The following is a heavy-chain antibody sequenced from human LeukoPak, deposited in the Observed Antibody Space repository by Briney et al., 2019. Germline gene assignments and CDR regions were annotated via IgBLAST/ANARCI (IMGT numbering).Heavy chain of an antibody. CDR2: INPNSGGT. CDR3: ARVRMGIAAGDV. Sequence: ASVKVSCKASGYTFTYYYMHWVRQAPGQGLEWMGWINPNSGGTNYAQKFQGRVTMTRDTSISTAYMELSRLRSDDTAVYYCARVRMGIAAGDVWGKGTTVTVSS. D-gene: IGHD6-25*01. V-gene: IGHV1-2*02. CDR1: GYTFTYYY. J-gene: IGHJ6*04.